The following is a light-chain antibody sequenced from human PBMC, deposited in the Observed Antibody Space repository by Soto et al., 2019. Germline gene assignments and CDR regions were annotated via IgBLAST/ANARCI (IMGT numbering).Light chain of an antibody. CDR3: QQYGSSPWT. CDR2: GAS. J-gene: IGKJ1*01. CDR1: QSVSSSY. V-gene: IGKV3-20*01. Sequence: LSQSPRTLSLSPGERATLSCRASQSVSSSYLAWYQQKPGQAPRLLIYGASSRATGIPDRFSGSGSGTDFTLTISRLETEDFAVYYCQQYGSSPWTFGQGTKVDIK.